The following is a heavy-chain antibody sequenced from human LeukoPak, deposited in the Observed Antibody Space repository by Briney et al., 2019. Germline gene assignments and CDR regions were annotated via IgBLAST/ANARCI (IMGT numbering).Heavy chain of an antibody. D-gene: IGHD3-22*01. J-gene: IGHJ4*02. CDR1: GFTFSSYS. CDR2: ISSSSSYI. Sequence: PGGPLRLSCAASGFTFSSYSMNWVRQAPGKGLEWVSSISSSSSYIYYADSVKGRFTISRDNAKNSLYLQMNSLRAEDTAVYYCAGHYDSSGYYYDYFDYWGQGTLVTVSS. V-gene: IGHV3-21*01. CDR3: AGHYDSSGYYYDYFDY.